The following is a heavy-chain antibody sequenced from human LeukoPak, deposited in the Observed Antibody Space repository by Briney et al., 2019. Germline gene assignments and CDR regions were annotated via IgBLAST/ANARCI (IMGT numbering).Heavy chain of an antibody. Sequence: GASVRVSCKASGYTFTSYGISWVRQAPGQGLEWMGWISAYNGNTNYAQKLQGRVTMATDTSTSTAYMELRSLRSDDTAVYYCARSDLPGDFDYWGQGTLVTVSS. CDR2: ISAYNGNT. V-gene: IGHV1-18*01. D-gene: IGHD3-10*01. J-gene: IGHJ4*02. CDR1: GYTFTSYG. CDR3: ARSDLPGDFDY.